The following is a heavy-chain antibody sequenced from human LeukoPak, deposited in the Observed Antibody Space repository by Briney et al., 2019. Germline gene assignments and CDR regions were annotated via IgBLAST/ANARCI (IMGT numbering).Heavy chain of an antibody. CDR1: GYRFTSHW. V-gene: IGHV5-51*01. Sequence: GGSLQISCKGSGYRFTSHWIAWGRQMPGKGLEWMGRIYSGDSVTSYSPSFQGQRPISAHKSVTTAYLQWSSLKASDTGIYYCATTTTRGNPHYFDYWGQGTLVTVSS. J-gene: IGHJ4*02. CDR2: IYSGDSVT. CDR3: ATTTTRGNPHYFDY. D-gene: IGHD1-1*01.